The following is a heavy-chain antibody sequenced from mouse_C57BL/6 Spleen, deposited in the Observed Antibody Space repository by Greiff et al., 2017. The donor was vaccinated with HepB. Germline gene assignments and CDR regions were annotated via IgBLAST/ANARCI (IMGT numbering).Heavy chain of an antibody. Sequence: VQLQQPGAELVMPGASVKLSCKASGYTFTSYWMHWVKQRPGQGLEWIGEIDPSDSYTNYNQKCKGKSTLTVDKSSSTAYMQLSSLTSEDSAVYYCARMDGSSLSWYFDVWGTGTTVTVSS. CDR3: ARMDGSSLSWYFDV. CDR2: IDPSDSYT. J-gene: IGHJ1*03. CDR1: GYTFTSYW. V-gene: IGHV1-69*01. D-gene: IGHD1-1*01.